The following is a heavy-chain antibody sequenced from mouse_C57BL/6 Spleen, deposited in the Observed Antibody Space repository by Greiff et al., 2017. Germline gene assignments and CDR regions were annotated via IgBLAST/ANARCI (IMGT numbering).Heavy chain of an antibody. V-gene: IGHV5-17*01. D-gene: IGHD1-1*01. CDR3: ARGITTVEGAMDY. CDR1: GFTFSDYG. CDR2: ISSGSSTI. Sequence: EVMLVESGGGLVKPGGSLKLSCAASGFTFSDYGMHWVRQAPEKGLEWVAYISSGSSTIYYADTVKGRFTISRDNAKNTLFLQMTSLRSEDTAMYYCARGITTVEGAMDYWGQGTSVTVSS. J-gene: IGHJ4*01.